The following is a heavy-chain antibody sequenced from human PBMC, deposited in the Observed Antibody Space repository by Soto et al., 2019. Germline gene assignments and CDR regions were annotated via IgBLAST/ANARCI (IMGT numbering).Heavy chain of an antibody. CDR3: ARWRYVYSFDD. V-gene: IGHV4-59*01. CDR1: GGSISSYY. Sequence: ETLSLTCTVSGGSISSYYWSWIRQPPGKGLEWIGYIYYSGSTNYNPSLKSRVTISVDTSKNQFSLKLSSVTAADTAVYYCARWRYVYSFDDRGQGTLVTVSS. D-gene: IGHD5-18*01. J-gene: IGHJ4*02. CDR2: IYYSGST.